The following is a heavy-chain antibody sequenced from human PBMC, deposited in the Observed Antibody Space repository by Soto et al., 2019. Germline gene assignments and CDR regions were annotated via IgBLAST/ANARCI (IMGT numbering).Heavy chain of an antibody. Sequence: SETLSLTCTVSDDSFKYSYWSWIRQPPGKGLECIGYISHSGDTNYNPSLKSRVTLSLDTSKNQFSLTLTSVTAADTAVYYCARTARRFDFWGQGILVTVSS. J-gene: IGHJ4*02. V-gene: IGHV4-59*01. CDR1: DDSFKYSY. D-gene: IGHD6-6*01. CDR3: ARTARRFDF. CDR2: ISHSGDT.